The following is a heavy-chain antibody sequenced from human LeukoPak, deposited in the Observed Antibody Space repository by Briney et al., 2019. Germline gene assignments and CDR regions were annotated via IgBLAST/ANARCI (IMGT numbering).Heavy chain of an antibody. CDR1: GGSISSGAYY. CDR3: ASGASYYDILTGYHHSIAFDI. J-gene: IGHJ3*02. CDR2: IYTSGST. D-gene: IGHD3-9*01. V-gene: IGHV4-61*02. Sequence: SETLSLTCTVSGGSISSGAYYWSWIRQPAGKGLEWLGRIYTSGSTKYNPSLKSRVTISVDTSENQFSLELRSVTAADTAVYYCASGASYYDILTGYHHSIAFDIWGQGTMVTVSS.